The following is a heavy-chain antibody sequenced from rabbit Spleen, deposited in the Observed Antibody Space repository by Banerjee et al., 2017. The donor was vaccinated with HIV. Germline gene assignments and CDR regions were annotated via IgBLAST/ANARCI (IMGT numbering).Heavy chain of an antibody. CDR2: IYTGSGTT. D-gene: IGHD2-1*01. J-gene: IGHJ4*01. CDR1: GFDLSSSYY. CDR3: ARWATSCDWCLNL. V-gene: IGHV1S45*01. Sequence: QEQLVESGGGLVQPEGSLTLTCKASGFDLSSSYYIYWVRQAPGKGLEWIGWIYTGSGTTYYASWAKGRFTVSKTSTTVTLQMTSLTAADTATYFCARWATSCDWCLNLWGPGTLVTVS.